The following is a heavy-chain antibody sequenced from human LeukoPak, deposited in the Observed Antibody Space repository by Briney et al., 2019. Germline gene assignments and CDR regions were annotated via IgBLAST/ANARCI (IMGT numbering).Heavy chain of an antibody. CDR1: GFTFSSYA. Sequence: GGSLRLSCAASGFTFSSYAMNWVRQTPGKGLEWVGIMSNSGENTFYGEAVKGRFTISRDNSQNTLYLQMNSLRPEDTAVYYCAKGGASVTRYVDYWGQGTLVTVSS. CDR3: AKGGASVTRYVDY. V-gene: IGHV3-30*18. CDR2: MSNSGENT. D-gene: IGHD4-17*01. J-gene: IGHJ4*02.